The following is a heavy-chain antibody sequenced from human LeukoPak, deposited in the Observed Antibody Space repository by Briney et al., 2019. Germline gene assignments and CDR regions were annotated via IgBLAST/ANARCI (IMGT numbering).Heavy chain of an antibody. D-gene: IGHD3-10*02. V-gene: IGHV3-48*03. CDR2: ISSSGSTI. Sequence: GGSLRLSCAASGFTFSSYAMSWVRQAPGRGLEWVSGISSSGSTIYYADSVKGRFTISRDNAKNSLYLQMNSLRAEDTAVYYCAELGITMIGGVWGKGTTVTISS. CDR1: GFTFSSYA. CDR3: AELGITMIGGV. J-gene: IGHJ6*04.